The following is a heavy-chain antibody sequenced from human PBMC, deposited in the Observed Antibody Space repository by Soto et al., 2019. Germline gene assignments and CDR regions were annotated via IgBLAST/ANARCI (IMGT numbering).Heavy chain of an antibody. J-gene: IGHJ3*02. V-gene: IGHV3-66*01. CDR2: IYSGGST. CDR1: GFTVSSNY. Sequence: WGSLRLSCAASGFTVSSNYMSWVRQAPGKGLEWVSVIYSGGSTYYADSVKGRFTISRDNSKNTLYLQMNSLRAEDTAVYYCARDRWTHYYDSSGYYAFDIWGQGTMVTVSS. CDR3: ARDRWTHYYDSSGYYAFDI. D-gene: IGHD3-22*01.